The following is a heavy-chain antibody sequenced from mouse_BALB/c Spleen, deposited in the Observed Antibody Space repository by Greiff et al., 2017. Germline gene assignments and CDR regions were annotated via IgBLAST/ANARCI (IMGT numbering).Heavy chain of an antibody. Sequence: QVQLKQPGAELVKPGASVKLSCKASGYTFTSYWMHWVKQRPGQGLEWIGEINPSNGRTNYNEKFKSKATLTVDKSSSTAYMQLSSLTSEDSAVYYCASQVRKGLYAMDYWGQGTSVTVSS. V-gene: IGHV1S81*02. J-gene: IGHJ4*01. D-gene: IGHD2-14*01. CDR2: INPSNGRT. CDR3: ASQVRKGLYAMDY. CDR1: GYTFTSYW.